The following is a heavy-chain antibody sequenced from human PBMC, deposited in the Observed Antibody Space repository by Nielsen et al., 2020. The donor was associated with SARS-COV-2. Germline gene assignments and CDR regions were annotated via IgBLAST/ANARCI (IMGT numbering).Heavy chain of an antibody. CDR2: IYYSWST. CDR3: ARDGGYSSGGSCRCWYFDL. CDR1: VGSLSSSSYY. V-gene: IGHV4-39*02. D-gene: IGHD2-15*01. Sequence: SETLSLTCPVSVGSLSSSSYYCGWLRQPPGTGLEWIGSIYYSWSTYSNPSLKSRVTISLDTSKNQFSLKLSSVTAADTAVYYCARDGGYSSGGSCRCWYFDLWCRGTLVTVSS. J-gene: IGHJ2*01.